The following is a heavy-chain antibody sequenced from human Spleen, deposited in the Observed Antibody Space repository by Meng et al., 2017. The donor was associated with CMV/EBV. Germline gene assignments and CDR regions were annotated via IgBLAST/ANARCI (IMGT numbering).Heavy chain of an antibody. V-gene: IGHV4-39*07. J-gene: IGHJ4*02. CDR1: GGSIRSSSYY. Sequence: PLHKSRPGHVTPSDTLPLTSTGSGGSIRSSSYYWGWIRQPPGKGLEWIGSIYYSGSTYYIPSLKSRVTISVDTSKNQFSLKLSSVTAADTAVYYCARDTHSWGQGTLVTVSS. CDR2: IYYSGST. CDR3: ARDTHS.